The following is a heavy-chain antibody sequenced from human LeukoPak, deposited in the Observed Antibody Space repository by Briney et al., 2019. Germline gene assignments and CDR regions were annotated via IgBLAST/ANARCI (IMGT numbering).Heavy chain of an antibody. CDR3: ARDRGNGDCGDYFDS. J-gene: IGHJ4*02. V-gene: IGHV4-61*02. D-gene: IGHD2-21*02. CDR2: IHTSSRV. Sequence: PSETLSLTCTVSGDSITMGTYYWNWIRQPAGKGLEWIGRIHTSSRVNYNPSLKSRVTISIDTSRNLVSLRLTSVTAADAAVYFCARDRGNGDCGDYFDSWGQGTLVSVSS. CDR1: GDSITMGTYY.